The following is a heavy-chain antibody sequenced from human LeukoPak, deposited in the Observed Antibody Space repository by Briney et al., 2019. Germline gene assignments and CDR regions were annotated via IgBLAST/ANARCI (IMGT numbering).Heavy chain of an antibody. CDR3: AKGGAYYDFWSGYYDESWFDP. D-gene: IGHD3-3*01. CDR2: ISGSGGST. J-gene: IGHJ5*02. CDR1: GFTFSSYA. V-gene: IGHV3-23*01. Sequence: GGSLRLSCAASGFTFSSYAMSWVRQAPGKGLEWVSAISGSGGSTYYADSVKGRFTISRDNSKNTLYLQMNSLRAEDTAVYYCAKGGAYYDFWSGYYDESWFDPWGQGTLVTVSS.